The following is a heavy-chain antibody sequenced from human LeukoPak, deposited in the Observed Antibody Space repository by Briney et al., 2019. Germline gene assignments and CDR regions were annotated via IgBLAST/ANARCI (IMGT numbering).Heavy chain of an antibody. CDR2: ISISSSYI. CDR1: GFTFSSYS. D-gene: IGHD3-10*01. Sequence: GGSLRLSCAASGFTFSSYSMNWVRQAPGKGLEWVSSISISSSYIYYADSVKGRFTISRDNAKNSLYLQMNSLRAEDTAVYYCARVLMVRGVMFDPWGQGTLVTVSS. V-gene: IGHV3-21*01. J-gene: IGHJ5*02. CDR3: ARVLMVRGVMFDP.